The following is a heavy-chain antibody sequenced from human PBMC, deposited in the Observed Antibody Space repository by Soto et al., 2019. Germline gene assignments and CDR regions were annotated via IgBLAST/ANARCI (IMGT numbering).Heavy chain of an antibody. V-gene: IGHV1-69*06. D-gene: IGHD3-3*01. Sequence: GASVKVSCKASGGTFSSYAISWVRQAPGQGLEWMGGIIPIFGTANYAQKFQGRVTITADKSTSTAYMELSSLRSEDTAVYYCARTVSRFLEWVAYYYYYGMDVWGQGTTVTVSS. CDR2: IIPIFGTA. CDR3: ARTVSRFLEWVAYYYYYGMDV. CDR1: GGTFSSYA. J-gene: IGHJ6*02.